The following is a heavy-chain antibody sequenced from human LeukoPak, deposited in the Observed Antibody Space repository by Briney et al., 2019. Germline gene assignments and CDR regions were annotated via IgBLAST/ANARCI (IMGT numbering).Heavy chain of an antibody. CDR3: ARVHSSSSGWFDP. Sequence: SVKVSCKASGGTFSSYAISWVRQAPGQGLEWMGGIIPIFGTANYAQKFQGRVTITTVESTSTTYMELISLRSEDTAVYYCARVHSSSSGWFDPWGQGTLVTVSS. V-gene: IGHV1-69*05. CDR1: GGTFSSYA. J-gene: IGHJ5*02. D-gene: IGHD6-6*01. CDR2: IIPIFGTA.